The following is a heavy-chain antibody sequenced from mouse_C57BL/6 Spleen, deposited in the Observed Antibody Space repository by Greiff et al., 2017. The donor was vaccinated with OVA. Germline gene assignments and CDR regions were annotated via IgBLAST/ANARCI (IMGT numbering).Heavy chain of an antibody. V-gene: IGHV1-50*01. CDR1: GYTFTSYW. J-gene: IGHJ3*01. Sequence: QVQLQQPGAELVKPGASVKLSCKASGYTFTSYWMQWVKQRPGQGLEWIGEIDPSDSYTNYNQKFKGKATLTVDTSSSTAYMQLSSLTSEDSAVYYCARREGSGYTYWGQGTLVTVSA. CDR3: ARREGSGYTY. D-gene: IGHD3-2*02. CDR2: IDPSDSYT.